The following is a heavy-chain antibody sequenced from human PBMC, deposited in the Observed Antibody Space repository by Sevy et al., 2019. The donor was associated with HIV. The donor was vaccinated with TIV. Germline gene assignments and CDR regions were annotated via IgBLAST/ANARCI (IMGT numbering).Heavy chain of an antibody. D-gene: IGHD6-13*01. CDR2: IRSKANSYAT. J-gene: IGHJ4*02. Sequence: GESLKISCAASGFTFSGSAMHWVRQASGKGLEWVGRIRSKANSYATAYAASVKGRFTISRDDSKNTAYLQMNSLKTEDTAVYYCTRHGEYSSSWYEFDYWGQGTLVTVSS. V-gene: IGHV3-73*01. CDR1: GFTFSGSA. CDR3: TRHGEYSSSWYEFDY.